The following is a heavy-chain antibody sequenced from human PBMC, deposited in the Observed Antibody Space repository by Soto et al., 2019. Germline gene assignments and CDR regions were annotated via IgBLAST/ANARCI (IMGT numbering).Heavy chain of an antibody. J-gene: IGHJ4*02. CDR3: ARDAPIVGATHFDY. CDR1: GGSISSSNW. V-gene: IGHV4-4*02. CDR2: IYHSGST. Sequence: PSETLSLTCAVSGGSISSSNWWSWVRQPPGKGLEWIGEIYHSGSTNYNPSLKSRVTISVDKSKNQFSLKLSSVTAADMAVYYCARDAPIVGATHFDYWGQGTLVTVSS. D-gene: IGHD1-26*01.